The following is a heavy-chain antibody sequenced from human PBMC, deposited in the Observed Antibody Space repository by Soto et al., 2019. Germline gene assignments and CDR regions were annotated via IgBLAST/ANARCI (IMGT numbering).Heavy chain of an antibody. CDR3: AQQPYYYYGMDV. CDR2: INSDGSST. D-gene: IGHD6-13*01. Sequence: GGSLRLSCAVSGFTFSSYWMHWVRQAPGKGLAWVSRINSDGSSTSYADSVKGRFTISRDNAKNTLYLQMNSLRAEDTAVYYCAQQPYYYYGMDVWGQGTTVTVSS. V-gene: IGHV3-74*01. J-gene: IGHJ6*02. CDR1: GFTFSSYW.